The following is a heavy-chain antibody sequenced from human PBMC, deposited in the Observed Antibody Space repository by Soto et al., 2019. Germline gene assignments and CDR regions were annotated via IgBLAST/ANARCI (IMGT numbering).Heavy chain of an antibody. J-gene: IGHJ5*02. Sequence: GESLKISCQGSGYSFTSYWIGWVRQMPGKGLEWMGIIYPGDSDTRYSPSFQGQVTISADKSISTAYLQWSSLKASDTAMYYCARRISVSVVKNWFDPWGQGTLVTVSS. V-gene: IGHV5-51*01. D-gene: IGHD3-10*01. CDR3: ARRISVSVVKNWFDP. CDR2: IYPGDSDT. CDR1: GYSFTSYW.